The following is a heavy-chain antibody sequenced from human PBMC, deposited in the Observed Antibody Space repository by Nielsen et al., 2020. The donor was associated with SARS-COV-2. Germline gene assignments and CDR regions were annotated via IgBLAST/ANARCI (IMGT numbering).Heavy chain of an antibody. J-gene: IGHJ4*02. D-gene: IGHD4/OR15-4a*01. CDR3: ARDEDGATDY. Sequence: WIRQPPGKGLEWVAVISYDGSNKYYAGSVKGRFTISRDNAKNSLYLQMNSLRAEDTAVYYCARDEDGATDYWGLGTLVTVSS. V-gene: IGHV3-33*05. CDR2: ISYDGSNK.